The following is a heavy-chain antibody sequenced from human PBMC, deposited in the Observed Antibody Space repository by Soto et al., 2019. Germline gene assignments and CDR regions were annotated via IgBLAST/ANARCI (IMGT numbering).Heavy chain of an antibody. V-gene: IGHV3-48*01. CDR3: ASYPVTTVL. CDR1: GFTFSSYA. J-gene: IGHJ4*02. CDR2: ISSSSSTI. D-gene: IGHD4-17*01. Sequence: PGGSLRLSCAASGFTFSSYAMSWVRQAPGKGLEWVSYISSSSSTIYYADSVKGRFTISRDNAKNSLYLQMNSLRAEDTAVYYCASYPVTTVLWGQGTLVTVSS.